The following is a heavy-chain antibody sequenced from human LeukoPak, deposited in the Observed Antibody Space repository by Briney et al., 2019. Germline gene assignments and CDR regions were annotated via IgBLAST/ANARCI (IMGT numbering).Heavy chain of an antibody. CDR2: IYYSGNT. D-gene: IGHD3-22*01. V-gene: IGHV4-59*01. CDR3: ARGVSALGI. Sequence: SETLSLTCTVSGASISSYYWSWVRQPPGKRLEWIGYIYYSGNTNYNPSLKSRVTISVDTSKNQSSLKLTSVTAADTAFYYCARGVSALGIWGQGTMVTVSS. J-gene: IGHJ3*02. CDR1: GASISSYY.